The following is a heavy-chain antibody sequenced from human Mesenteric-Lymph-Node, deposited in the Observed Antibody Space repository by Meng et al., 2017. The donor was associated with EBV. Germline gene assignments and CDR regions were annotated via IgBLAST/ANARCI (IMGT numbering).Heavy chain of an antibody. V-gene: IGHV3-11*01. D-gene: IGHD3-10*01. Sequence: QVQVVESGGGLVKAGGSLRLSCAASGFTFSVYYMSWIRQAPGKGLECISYISSSGGTIYYADSVKGRFTISRDNAKNSLYLQMNSLRAEDTAVYYCARATGSAYDYWGQGTLVTVSS. CDR3: ARATGSAYDY. CDR2: ISSSGGTI. J-gene: IGHJ4*02. CDR1: GFTFSVYY.